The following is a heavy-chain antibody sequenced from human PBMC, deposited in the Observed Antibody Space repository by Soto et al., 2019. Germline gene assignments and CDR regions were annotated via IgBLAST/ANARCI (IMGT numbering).Heavy chain of an antibody. CDR1: GFTFSSYS. D-gene: IGHD3-16*01. Sequence: GGSLRLSCAASGFTFSSYSMNWVRQAPGKGLEWVSSISSSRSYIYYADSVKGRFTISRDNAKNSLYLQMNSLRAEDTAVYYCARGGKGPDNWFDPWGQGTLVTVSS. CDR2: ISSSRSYI. J-gene: IGHJ5*02. V-gene: IGHV3-21*01. CDR3: ARGGKGPDNWFDP.